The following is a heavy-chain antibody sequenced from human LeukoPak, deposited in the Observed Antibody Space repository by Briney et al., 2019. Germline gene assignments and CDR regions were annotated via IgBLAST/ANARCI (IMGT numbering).Heavy chain of an antibody. V-gene: IGHV3-7*01. J-gene: IGHJ4*02. Sequence: GGSPRLSCAASGFTFSTYWMSWVRQAPGKGLEWVANIKQDGTEKYYVDSVKGRFTISRDNAKNSLYLQMNSLRAEDTAVYYCARVWSTSCYRYWGQGTLVTVSS. CDR1: GFTFSTYW. D-gene: IGHD2-2*02. CDR2: IKQDGTEK. CDR3: ARVWSTSCYRY.